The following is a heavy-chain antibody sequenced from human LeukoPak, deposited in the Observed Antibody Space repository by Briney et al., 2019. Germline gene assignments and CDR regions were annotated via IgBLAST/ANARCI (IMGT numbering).Heavy chain of an antibody. CDR2: IYHSGST. CDR1: GYSISSGYY. CDR3: ARVKVLWFGASAFDI. J-gene: IGHJ3*02. Sequence: PSETLSLTCAVSGYSISSGYYWGWIRQPPGKGLEWIGSIYHSGSTYYNPSLKSRVTISVDTSENQFSLKLSSVTAADTAVYYCARVKVLWFGASAFDIWGQGTMVTVSS. V-gene: IGHV4-38-2*01. D-gene: IGHD3-10*01.